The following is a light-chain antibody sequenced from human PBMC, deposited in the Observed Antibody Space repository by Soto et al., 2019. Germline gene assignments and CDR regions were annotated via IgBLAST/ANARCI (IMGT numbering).Light chain of an antibody. J-gene: IGLJ2*01. Sequence: QSALTQPASVSGSPGQSITISCNDVGGYNYVSWYQQHPGKAPKLMIYEVTNRPSGVSNRFSGSKSGNTASLTISGLQAEDEADYYCSSFASSSPVVFGGGTQLTVL. CDR1: VGGYNY. CDR3: SSFASSSPVV. V-gene: IGLV2-14*01. CDR2: EVT.